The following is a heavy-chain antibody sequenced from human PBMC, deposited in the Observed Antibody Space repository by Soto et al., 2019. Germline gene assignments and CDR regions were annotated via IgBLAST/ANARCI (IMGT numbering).Heavy chain of an antibody. CDR2: IYSGGST. V-gene: IGHV3-53*02. CDR3: ARSVGATTNPFDY. Sequence: EVQLVETGGGLIQPGGSLRLSCAASGFTVSSNYMSWVRQAPGKGLEWVSVIYSGGSTYYADSVKGRFTISRDNSNNTLYLQMNSLRAEDTAVYYCARSVGATTNPFDYWGQGTLVTVSS. CDR1: GFTVSSNY. D-gene: IGHD1-26*01. J-gene: IGHJ4*02.